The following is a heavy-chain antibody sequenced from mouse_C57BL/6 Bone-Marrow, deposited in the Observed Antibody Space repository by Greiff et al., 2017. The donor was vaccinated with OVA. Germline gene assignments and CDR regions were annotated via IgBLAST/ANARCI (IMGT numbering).Heavy chain of an antibody. V-gene: IGHV14-4*01. Sequence: VQLQQSGAELVRPGASVKLSCTASGFNFNDDYMHWVKQRPEQGLEWIGLIDPENGDTEYASKFTGKATITADKSSNTAYLQLSSLTSEDTAVYYCTFPISTVEDTDYWGQGNTITV. D-gene: IGHD1-1*01. CDR3: TFPISTVEDTDY. CDR1: GFNFNDDY. CDR2: IDPENGDT. J-gene: IGHJ2*01.